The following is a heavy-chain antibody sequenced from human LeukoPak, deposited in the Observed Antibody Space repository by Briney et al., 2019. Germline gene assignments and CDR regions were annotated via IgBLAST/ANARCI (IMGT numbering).Heavy chain of an antibody. Sequence: PSETLSLTCAVYGGSFSGYYWSWIRQPPGKGLEWIGEINHSGSTNYNPSLKSRVTISVGTSKNQFSLKLDSVTAADTAVFYCARHYSDSSGYDAFDIWGQGTMVTVSS. CDR3: ARHYSDSSGYDAFDI. CDR2: INHSGST. J-gene: IGHJ3*02. CDR1: GGSFSGYY. D-gene: IGHD3-22*01. V-gene: IGHV4-34*01.